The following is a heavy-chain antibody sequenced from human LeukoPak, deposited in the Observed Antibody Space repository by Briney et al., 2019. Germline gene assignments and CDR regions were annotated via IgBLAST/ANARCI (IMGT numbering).Heavy chain of an antibody. Sequence: PSETLSLTCAVYGGSFSDYYWGWIRQPPGKGLEWIGSIYYSGSTYYNPSLKSRVTISVDTSKNQFSLKLSSVTAADTAVYYCARGRQQLPRFDYWGQGTLVTVSS. CDR1: GGSFSDYY. CDR2: IYYSGST. D-gene: IGHD6-13*01. V-gene: IGHV4-34*01. CDR3: ARGRQQLPRFDY. J-gene: IGHJ4*02.